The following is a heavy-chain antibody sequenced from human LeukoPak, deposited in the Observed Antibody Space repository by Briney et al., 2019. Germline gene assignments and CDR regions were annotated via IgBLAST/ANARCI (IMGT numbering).Heavy chain of an antibody. D-gene: IGHD6-6*01. CDR1: GYSISSGYY. J-gene: IGHJ4*02. V-gene: IGHV4-38-2*02. CDR3: ARAREFSSSSGRAYYFDY. CDR2: IYHSGST. Sequence: SETLSLTCTVSGYSISSGYYWGWIRQPPGKGLEWIGSIYHSGSTHYNPSLKSRVTVSVDTSKNQFSLKLSSVTAADTAVYYCARAREFSSSSGRAYYFDYWGQGTLVTVSS.